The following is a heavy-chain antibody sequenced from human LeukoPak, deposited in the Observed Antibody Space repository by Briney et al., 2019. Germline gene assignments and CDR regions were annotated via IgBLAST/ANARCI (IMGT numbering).Heavy chain of an antibody. Sequence: PSETLSLTCAVSGGSISSGGYSWNWIRQPPGKGLEWIGYIYHSGSTYYILSLKSRVTILVDRSKNQFSLKLSSVTAADTAVYYCARRGDGYNYDAFDIWGQGTMVTVSS. CDR1: GGSISSGGYS. D-gene: IGHD5-24*01. J-gene: IGHJ3*02. CDR3: ARRGDGYNYDAFDI. V-gene: IGHV4-30-2*01. CDR2: IYHSGST.